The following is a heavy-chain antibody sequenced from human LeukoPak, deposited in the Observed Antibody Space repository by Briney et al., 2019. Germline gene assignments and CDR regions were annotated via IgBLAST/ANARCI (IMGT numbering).Heavy chain of an antibody. Sequence: GGSLRLSCAASGFTFSSYSMNWVRQAPGKGLEWVSCLSSSSYIYYADSVKGRFTISRDNAKNSLYLQMNSLRAEDTAVYYCARGDGYPPPNFDYWGQGTLVTVSS. CDR2: LSSSSYI. D-gene: IGHD5-24*01. V-gene: IGHV3-21*01. CDR1: GFTFSSYS. J-gene: IGHJ4*02. CDR3: ARGDGYPPPNFDY.